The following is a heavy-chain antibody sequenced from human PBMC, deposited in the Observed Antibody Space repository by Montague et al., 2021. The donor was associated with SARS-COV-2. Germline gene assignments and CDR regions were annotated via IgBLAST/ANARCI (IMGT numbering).Heavy chain of an antibody. D-gene: IGHD1-26*01. J-gene: IGHJ3*02. CDR3: AREGAVVGARRTFDI. V-gene: IGHV4-39*07. Sequence: SETLSLTCTVSGGSISSSSYYWGRIRQPPGKGLEWIGGIYYSGNTYYNPSLKSRVTISVDPSKNQSSLKLTSVTAADTAVYFCAREGAVVGARRTFDIWGQGTMVTVSS. CDR1: GGSISSSSYY. CDR2: IYYSGNT.